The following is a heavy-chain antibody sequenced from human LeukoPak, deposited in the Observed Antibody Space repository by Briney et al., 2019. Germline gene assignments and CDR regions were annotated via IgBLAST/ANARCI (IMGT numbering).Heavy chain of an antibody. D-gene: IGHD4-17*01. CDR3: AREAYGDPVFDY. Sequence: PGGSLRLSCVASGFTFSSYWATWVRQAPGKGLEWVANIDPDGSHQYYVDSVKGRFTISKDNAKNSLYLQMNSLRAEDTAVYYCAREAYGDPVFDYWGQGTLVTVSS. V-gene: IGHV3-7*01. CDR1: GFTFSSYW. J-gene: IGHJ4*02. CDR2: IDPDGSHQ.